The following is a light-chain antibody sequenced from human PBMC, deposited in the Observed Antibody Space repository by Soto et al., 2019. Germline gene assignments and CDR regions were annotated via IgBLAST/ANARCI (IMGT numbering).Light chain of an antibody. J-gene: IGLJ1*01. CDR1: SSDVGGYKY. CDR3: SSYTTSNTLV. Sequence: QSALTQPPSASGSPGQSVIISCSGTSSDVGGYKYVSWYQQHPGKAPKLMIYEVSYRPSGVSNRFSGSKSGNTASLTISGLQAEDEADYYCSSYTTSNTLVFGTGTKLTVL. CDR2: EVS. V-gene: IGLV2-14*01.